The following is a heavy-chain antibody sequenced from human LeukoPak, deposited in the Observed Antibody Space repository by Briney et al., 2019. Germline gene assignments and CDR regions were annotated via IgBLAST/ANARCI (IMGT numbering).Heavy chain of an antibody. CDR2: INPNSGGT. J-gene: IGHJ4*02. CDR3: ATIAGYCSGGSCFGKPEYFDY. CDR1: GYTFPGYY. D-gene: IGHD2-15*01. Sequence: GASVKVSCKASGYTFPGYYMHWVRQAPGQGLAWMGWINPNSGGTNYAQKFQGRVTMTRDTSISTAYMELSRLRSDDTAVYYCATIAGYCSGGSCFGKPEYFDYWGQGTLVTVSS. V-gene: IGHV1-2*02.